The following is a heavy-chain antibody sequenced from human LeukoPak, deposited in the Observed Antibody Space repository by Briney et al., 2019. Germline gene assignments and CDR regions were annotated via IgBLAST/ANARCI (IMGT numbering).Heavy chain of an antibody. D-gene: IGHD4-17*01. V-gene: IGHV3-74*01. CDR3: ARDLRATVTTIGWGFDL. CDR1: GFTFSSYW. Sequence: PGGSLSLSCAASGFTFSSYWMHWVRQAPGKGLVWVSRINDDGSSASYADSVKGRFTISRDNAKNTLSLQMNSLRPEDTAVYYCARDLRATVTTIGWGFDLWGRGTLVTVSS. CDR2: INDDGSSA. J-gene: IGHJ2*01.